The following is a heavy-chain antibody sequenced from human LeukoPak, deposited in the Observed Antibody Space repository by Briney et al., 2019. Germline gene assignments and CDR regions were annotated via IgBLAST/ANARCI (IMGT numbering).Heavy chain of an antibody. V-gene: IGHV1-46*01. CDR3: ARDQDDSSGYYYVLYAFDI. D-gene: IGHD3-22*01. Sequence: ASVKVSCKTSGYTFTSYYMHWVRQAPGQGLEWMGIINPSGGSTTYAQKFQGRVTMTRDMSTSTVYMELSSLRSEDTAVYYCARDQDDSSGYYYVLYAFDIWGQGTMVTVSS. J-gene: IGHJ3*02. CDR1: GYTFTSYY. CDR2: INPSGGST.